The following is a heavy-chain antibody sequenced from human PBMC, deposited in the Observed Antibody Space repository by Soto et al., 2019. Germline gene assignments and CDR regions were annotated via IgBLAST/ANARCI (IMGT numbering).Heavy chain of an antibody. CDR2: VSTNGRST. J-gene: IGHJ6*02. CDR3: AKDRAFNYFYGMDV. CDR1: GLAFGNYA. Sequence: GGSLRLSCRASGLAFGNYAMNWVRQVPGRGLEWVAGVSTNGRSTYYADSVRGRFTISRDNSKLTVYLQMNSLRAEDTAVYYCAKDRAFNYFYGMDVWGQGTTVTVSS. V-gene: IGHV3-23*01. D-gene: IGHD3-10*01.